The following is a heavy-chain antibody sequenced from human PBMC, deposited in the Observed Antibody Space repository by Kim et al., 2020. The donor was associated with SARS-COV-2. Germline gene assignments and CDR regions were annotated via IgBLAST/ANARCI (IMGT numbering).Heavy chain of an antibody. Sequence: SETLSLTCTVSGASISNYYWNWIRQPPGKELEWMGYIFYSGTTNYNPSLKSRVTISLDTSKSQFSLKLTSVTAADTAVYFCARGGTNQLAQVWGQGTLVT. CDR3: ARGGTNQLAQV. CDR2: IFYSGTT. CDR1: GASISNYY. D-gene: IGHD2-2*01. V-gene: IGHV4-59*13. J-gene: IGHJ4*02.